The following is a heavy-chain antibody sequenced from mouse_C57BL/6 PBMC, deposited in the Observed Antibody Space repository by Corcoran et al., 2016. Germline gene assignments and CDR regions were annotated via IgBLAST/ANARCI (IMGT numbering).Heavy chain of an antibody. CDR1: GYTFTDYN. J-gene: IGHJ2*01. CDR2: INPYNGGT. CDR3: AREMGNFDY. Sequence: EVQLQQSGPELVKPGASVKIPCKASGYTFTDYNMDWVKQSHGKSLEWIGVINPYNGGTSYNQKFKGKATLTVDKSSSTAYMELNSLTSEDSAVYYCAREMGNFDYWGQGTTLTVSS. V-gene: IGHV1-19*01.